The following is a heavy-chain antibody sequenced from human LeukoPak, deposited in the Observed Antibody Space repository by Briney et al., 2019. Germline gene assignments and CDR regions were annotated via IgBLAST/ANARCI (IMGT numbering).Heavy chain of an antibody. CDR1: GFTFSSYS. J-gene: IGHJ4*02. D-gene: IGHD2-2*01. CDR2: ISSSSSYI. Sequence: GGSLRLSCAASGFTFSSYSMSWVRQAPGEGLGWVSSISSSSSYIYYADSVKGRFTISRDNAKNSLYLQMNSLRAEDTAVYYCARDSVVVVPAAIYYSNYAFDYWGQGTLVTVSS. V-gene: IGHV3-21*01. CDR3: ARDSVVVVPAAIYYSNYAFDY.